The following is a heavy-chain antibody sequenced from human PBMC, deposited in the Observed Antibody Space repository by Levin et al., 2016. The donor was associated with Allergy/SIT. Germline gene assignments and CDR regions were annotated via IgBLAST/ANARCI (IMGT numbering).Heavy chain of an antibody. CDR2: IDPSDSYT. CDR3: VRAEADRDY. Sequence: VRQMPGKGLEWMGRIDPSDSYTNYSPSFQGHVTISVDMSISTAYLQWSSLKASDTAIYYCVRAEADRDYWGQGTLVTVSS. D-gene: IGHD1-14*01. V-gene: IGHV5-10-1*01. J-gene: IGHJ4*02.